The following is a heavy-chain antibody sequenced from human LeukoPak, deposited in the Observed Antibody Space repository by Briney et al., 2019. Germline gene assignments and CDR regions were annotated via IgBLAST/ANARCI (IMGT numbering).Heavy chain of an antibody. V-gene: IGHV4-59*01. CDR3: ARFGTSSSRFFDQ. CDR1: GGTISAYY. CDR2: IHYSGTT. D-gene: IGHD6-6*01. Sequence: TSSETLSLTCTVSGGTISAYYWSWIRQPPGKGLEWIGYIHYSGTTNYYPSLKSRVTIALDTSKNQFSLKLNSVTAADTAVYYCARFGTSSSRFFDQWGQGTLVTVSS. J-gene: IGHJ4*02.